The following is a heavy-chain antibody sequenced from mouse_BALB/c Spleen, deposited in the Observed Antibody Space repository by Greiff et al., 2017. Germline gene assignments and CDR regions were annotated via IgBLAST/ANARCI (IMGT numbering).Heavy chain of an antibody. J-gene: IGHJ4*01. CDR3: AREVYYAMDY. V-gene: IGHV2-9*02. CDR1: GFSLTSYG. Sequence: VQVVESGPGLVAPSQSLSITCTVSGFSLTSYGVHWVRQPPGKGLEWLGVIWAGGSTNYNSALMSRLSISKDNSKSQVFLKMNSLQTDDTAMYYCAREVYYAMDYWGQGTSVTVSS. CDR2: IWAGGST.